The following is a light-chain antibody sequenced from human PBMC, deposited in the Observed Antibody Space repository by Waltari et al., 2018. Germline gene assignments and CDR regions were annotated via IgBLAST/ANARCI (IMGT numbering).Light chain of an antibody. Sequence: SSALTQDPAVSVALGQTVRITCQADHLSSYFVIWYQQKPGQAPILVIYDKDNRPSGIPERFSGSSSGNIASLTITGAQAEDEADYYCNSRDTRGNHFVVFGGGTKLTVL. J-gene: IGLJ2*01. CDR3: NSRDTRGNHFVV. CDR1: HLSSYF. CDR2: DKD. V-gene: IGLV3-19*01.